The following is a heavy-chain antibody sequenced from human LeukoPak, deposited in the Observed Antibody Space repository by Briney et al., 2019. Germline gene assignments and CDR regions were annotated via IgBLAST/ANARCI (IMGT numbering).Heavy chain of an antibody. Sequence: ASVKVSCKASGYTFSAYYMHWVRQASGQGLEWMGWINPDSGDTNYAQKFQGRVTMTRDTSISTAYMELGSLRSDDTAVYYCARGVTIRYYYAMDVWGQGTTVTVSS. CDR2: INPDSGDT. CDR1: GYTFSAYY. V-gene: IGHV1-2*02. D-gene: IGHD3-9*01. CDR3: ARGVTIRYYYAMDV. J-gene: IGHJ6*02.